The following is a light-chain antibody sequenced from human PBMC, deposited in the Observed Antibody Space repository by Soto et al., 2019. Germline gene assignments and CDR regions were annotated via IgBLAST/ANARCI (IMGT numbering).Light chain of an antibody. CDR2: DLS. CDR1: TGTVTSDHW. V-gene: IGLV7-46*01. Sequence: QAVVTQEPSLTVSPGGTVTLTCGSSTGTVTSDHWPYWLQQKPGQAPRTLIYDLSDKPSWTPARFSGSLLGGKAALTLSGPQPEDEAEYYSFLTYNGVVIFGGGTKLTVL. CDR3: FLTYNGVVI. J-gene: IGLJ2*01.